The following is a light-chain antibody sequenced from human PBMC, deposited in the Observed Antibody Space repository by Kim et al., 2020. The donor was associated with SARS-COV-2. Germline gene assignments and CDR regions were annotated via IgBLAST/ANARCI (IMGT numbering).Light chain of an antibody. CDR3: MQALQSPLT. Sequence: PASISCRSSQSLLYSNGYTYLDWYLQKPGQSPQLLIYLGSNRASGVPDRFSGSGSGTDFTLKISRVEAEDVGIYYCMQALQSPLTFGGGTKVDIK. CDR2: LGS. J-gene: IGKJ4*01. CDR1: QSLLYSNGYTY. V-gene: IGKV2-28*01.